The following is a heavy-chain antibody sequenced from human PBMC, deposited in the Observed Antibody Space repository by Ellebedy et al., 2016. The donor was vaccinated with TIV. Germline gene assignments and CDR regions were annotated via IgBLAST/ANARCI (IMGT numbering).Heavy chain of an antibody. CDR1: GGSISSSTYY. Sequence: SETLSLXCTVSGGSISSSTYYGGWIRQPPGKGLEWIGSIYYSGSTSYNPSLKSRVTISVDTSKNQFSLKLSSVTAADTAVYYCARQYSSSWGGYNWFDPWGQGTLVTVSS. CDR3: ARQYSSSWGGYNWFDP. D-gene: IGHD6-13*01. J-gene: IGHJ5*02. CDR2: IYYSGST. V-gene: IGHV4-39*01.